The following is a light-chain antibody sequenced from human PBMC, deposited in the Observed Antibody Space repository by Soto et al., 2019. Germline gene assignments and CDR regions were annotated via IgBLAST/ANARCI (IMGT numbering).Light chain of an antibody. J-gene: IGKJ5*01. CDR3: QQSYTTPIT. CDR2: AAS. CDR1: QTISSH. V-gene: IGKV1-39*01. Sequence: DIQMTQSPSSLSASVGDRVIITCRASQTISSHLNWYQQKPGKAPNLLVYAASSLQSGVPSGFTGSGSGTDFTLTISSLQPEDFATYFCQQSYTTPITFGQGTRL.